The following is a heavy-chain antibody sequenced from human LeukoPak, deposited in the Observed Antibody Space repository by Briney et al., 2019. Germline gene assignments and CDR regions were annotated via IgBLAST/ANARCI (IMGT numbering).Heavy chain of an antibody. V-gene: IGHV3-30*02. CDR3: AKMNYYDSSGSRDY. J-gene: IGHJ4*02. D-gene: IGHD3-22*01. CDR2: IRYDGSNK. Sequence: GGSLRLSCAASGFTFSSYSMNWVRQAPGKGLEWVAFIRYDGSNKYYADSVKGRFTISRDNSKNTLYLQMNSLRAEDTAVYYCAKMNYYDSSGSRDYWGQGTLVTVSS. CDR1: GFTFSSYS.